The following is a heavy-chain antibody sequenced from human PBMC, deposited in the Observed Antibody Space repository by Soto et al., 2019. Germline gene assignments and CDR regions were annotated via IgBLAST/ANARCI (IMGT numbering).Heavy chain of an antibody. Sequence: GESLKISCKGSGYSFTSYWIGWVRQMPGKGLEWMGIIYPGDSDTRYSPSFQGQVTISADKSISTAYLQWSSLKASDTAMYYCASSSSSWYGRDYYGMDVWGQGTTVTVSS. D-gene: IGHD6-13*01. V-gene: IGHV5-51*01. J-gene: IGHJ6*02. CDR1: GYSFTSYW. CDR2: IYPGDSDT. CDR3: ASSSSSWYGRDYYGMDV.